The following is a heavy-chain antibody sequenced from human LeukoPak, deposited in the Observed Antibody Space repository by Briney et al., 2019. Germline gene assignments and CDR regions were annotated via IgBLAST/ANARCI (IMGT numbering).Heavy chain of an antibody. Sequence: PSETLSLTCAVYGGSFSGYYWSWIPQPPGKGLEGIGEVNHSGSTNYNPSLKSRVTISVDTSKNQFSLKLSAVTAADTAVYYCARGASDFWSQGTLVTVSS. CDR2: VNHSGST. J-gene: IGHJ4*02. D-gene: IGHD3-3*01. CDR3: ARGASDF. V-gene: IGHV4-34*01. CDR1: GGSFSGYY.